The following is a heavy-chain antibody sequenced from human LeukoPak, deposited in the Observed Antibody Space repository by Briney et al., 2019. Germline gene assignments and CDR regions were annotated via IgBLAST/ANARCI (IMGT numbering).Heavy chain of an antibody. V-gene: IGHV3-64*01. D-gene: IGHD1-1*01. Sequence: GGSLRLSCAASGFTFSAYAMHWVRQAPGKGLEFVSAINKNGDSTYYANSVKGRFTISRDNSKSTLYLQLGSLRAEDTAVYYCATSRTFDYWGQGTLVTVSS. CDR2: INKNGDST. CDR1: GFTFSAYA. J-gene: IGHJ4*02. CDR3: ATSRTFDY.